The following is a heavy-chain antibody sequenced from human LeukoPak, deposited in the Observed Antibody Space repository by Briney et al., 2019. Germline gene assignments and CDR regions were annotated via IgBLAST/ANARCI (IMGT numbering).Heavy chain of an antibody. CDR3: ARGVGVYYDSSGYSDYFDY. CDR1: GDSISSGDYY. D-gene: IGHD3-22*01. V-gene: IGHV4-61*08. J-gene: IGHJ4*02. CDR2: IYYSGST. Sequence: PSETLSLTCAVSGDSISSGDYYWSWIRQPPGKGLEWIGYIYYSGSTNYNPSLKSRVTISVDTSKNQFSLKLSSVTAADTAVYYCARGVGVYYDSSGYSDYFDYWGQGTLVTVSS.